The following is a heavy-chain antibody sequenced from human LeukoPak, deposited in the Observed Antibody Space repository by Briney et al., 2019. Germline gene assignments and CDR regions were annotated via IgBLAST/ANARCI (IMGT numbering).Heavy chain of an antibody. CDR2: ISYDGSNK. V-gene: IGHV3-30*18. CDR3: AKDLGHVTAFDY. CDR1: GFTFSSYG. D-gene: IGHD2-21*02. J-gene: IGHJ4*02. Sequence: GRSLRLSCAASGFTFSSYGMHWVRQAPGKGLEWVAVISYDGSNKYYADSVKGRFTISRDNSKNTPYLQMNSLRAEDTAVYYCAKDLGHVTAFDYWGQGTLVTVSS.